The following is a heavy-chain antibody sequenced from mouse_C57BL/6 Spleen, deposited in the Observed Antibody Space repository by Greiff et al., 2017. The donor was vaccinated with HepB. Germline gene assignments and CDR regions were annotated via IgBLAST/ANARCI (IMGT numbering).Heavy chain of an antibody. CDR3: ARPPDYYGSSYWFAY. CDR2: IHPNSGST. Sequence: QVQLQQPGAELVKPGASVKLSCKASGYTFPSYWMHWVKQRPGQGLEWIGMIHPNSGSTNYNEKFKSKATLTVDKSSSTAYMQLSSLTSEDSAVYYCARPPDYYGSSYWFAYWGQGTLVTVSA. CDR1: GYTFPSYW. V-gene: IGHV1-64*01. J-gene: IGHJ3*01. D-gene: IGHD1-1*01.